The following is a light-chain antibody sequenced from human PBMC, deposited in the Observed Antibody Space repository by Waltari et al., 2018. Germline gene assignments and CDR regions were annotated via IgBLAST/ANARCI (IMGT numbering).Light chain of an antibody. J-gene: IGKJ1*01. V-gene: IGKV3-15*01. CDR1: QSLRFD. Sequence: EIVLTQSPATLSVSPGDGATLSCRASQSLRFDVAWYQQKPGQAPRLLIYDASSRATDIPARFSGGGSGTEFTLTISSLQSEDVAVYYCQHYHAWPRTFGRGTKVEIK. CDR2: DAS. CDR3: QHYHAWPRT.